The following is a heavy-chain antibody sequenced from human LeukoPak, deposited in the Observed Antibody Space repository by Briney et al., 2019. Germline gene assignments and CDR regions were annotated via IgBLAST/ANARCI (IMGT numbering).Heavy chain of an antibody. J-gene: IGHJ4*02. D-gene: IGHD3-10*01. CDR1: GYTFTSYG. CDR2: INAYNGNT. CDR3: ARALLLRGVMIGNDY. V-gene: IGHV1-18*01. Sequence: ASVKASCKASGYTFTSYGISWVRQAPGQGLEWMGWINAYNGNTNSAQTLQGRVTMTTDTSTSTAYMELRSLRSDDTAVYYCARALLLRGVMIGNDYWGQGPLVTVSS.